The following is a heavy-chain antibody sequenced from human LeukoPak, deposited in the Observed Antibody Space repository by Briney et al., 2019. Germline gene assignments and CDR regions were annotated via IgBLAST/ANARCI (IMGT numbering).Heavy chain of an antibody. D-gene: IGHD2-15*01. CDR1: GFTFSSYW. CDR3: ARSSAATNWFDP. J-gene: IGHJ5*02. CDR2: INSDGRST. V-gene: IGHV3-74*01. Sequence: GGSLRLSCVASGFTFSSYWMHWVCQAPGKGLVWVSRINSDGRSTSYADSVKGRFTISRDNAKNTLYLQMNSLRAEDTAVYYCARSSAATNWFDPWGQGTLVTVSS.